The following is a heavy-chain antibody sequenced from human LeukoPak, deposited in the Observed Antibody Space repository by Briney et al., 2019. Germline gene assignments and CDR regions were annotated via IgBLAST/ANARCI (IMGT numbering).Heavy chain of an antibody. Sequence: GGSLRLSCAASGFSFSSYWMKWVRQDPGKGLEWVANIKEDGSQKYYVDSVKGRFTISRDNAKNSLYLQMNSLRVEDTAVYYCARGGVRRGFYDYWGQGTLVTVSS. J-gene: IGHJ4*02. D-gene: IGHD1-14*01. CDR2: IKEDGSQK. V-gene: IGHV3-7*01. CDR1: GFSFSSYW. CDR3: ARGGVRRGFYDY.